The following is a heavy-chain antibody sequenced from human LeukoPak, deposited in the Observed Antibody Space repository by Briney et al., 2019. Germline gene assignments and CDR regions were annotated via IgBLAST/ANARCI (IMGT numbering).Heavy chain of an antibody. V-gene: IGHV4-59*08. CDR3: ARRAYYYDSDKGGFDY. CDR2: IYYSGST. Sequence: PSGTLSLTCTVSGGSISSYYWSWIRQPPGKGLEWIGYIYYSGSTNYNPSPKSRVTISVDTSKNQFSLKLSSVTAADTAVYYCARRAYYYDSDKGGFDYWGQGTLVTVSS. D-gene: IGHD3-22*01. J-gene: IGHJ4*02. CDR1: GGSISSYY.